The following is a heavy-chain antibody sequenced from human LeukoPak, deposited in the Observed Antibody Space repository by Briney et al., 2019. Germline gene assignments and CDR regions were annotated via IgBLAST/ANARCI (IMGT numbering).Heavy chain of an antibody. Sequence: GGSLRLSCAASGFTFSSYSMNWVRQAPGKGLEWVSSISSSSSYIYYADSVKGRFTISRDNAKNSLYLQMNSLRAGDTAVYYCARDRTMVQGSAYYYYMDVWGKGTTVTVSS. CDR3: ARDRTMVQGSAYYYYMDV. CDR1: GFTFSSYS. V-gene: IGHV3-21*01. J-gene: IGHJ6*03. CDR2: ISSSSSYI. D-gene: IGHD3-10*01.